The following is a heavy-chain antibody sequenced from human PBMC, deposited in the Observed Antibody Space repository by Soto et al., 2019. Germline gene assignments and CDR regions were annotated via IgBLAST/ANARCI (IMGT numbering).Heavy chain of an antibody. CDR1: GFTFSSYA. D-gene: IGHD3-10*01. CDR2: ISYDGSNK. J-gene: IGHJ4*02. Sequence: PGGSLRLSXAASGFTFSSYAMHWVRQAPGKGLEWVAVISYDGSNKYYADSVKGRFTISRDNSKNTLYLQMNSLRAEDTAVYYCARAGSGSYIGYFDYWGQGTLVTVSS. CDR3: ARAGSGSYIGYFDY. V-gene: IGHV3-30-3*01.